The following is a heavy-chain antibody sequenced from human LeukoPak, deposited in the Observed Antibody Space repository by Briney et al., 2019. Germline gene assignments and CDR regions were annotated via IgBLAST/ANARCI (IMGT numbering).Heavy chain of an antibody. CDR3: ARGTRSEWLRPPKNWFDP. V-gene: IGHV1-2*02. CDR2: INPNSGGT. J-gene: IGHJ5*02. CDR1: GYTFTGYY. Sequence: GASVKVSCKASGYTFTGYYMHWVRQAPGQGLEWMGWINPNSGGTNYAQKFQGRVTMTRDTSISTAYMELSRLRSDDTAVYYCARGTRSEWLRPPKNWFDPWGQGTLVTVSS. D-gene: IGHD3-3*01.